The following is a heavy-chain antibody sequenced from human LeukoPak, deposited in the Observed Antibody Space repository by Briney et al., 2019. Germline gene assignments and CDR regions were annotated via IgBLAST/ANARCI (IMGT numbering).Heavy chain of an antibody. V-gene: IGHV1-18*01. J-gene: IGHJ5*02. CDR3: ARVSGGSGSNLERQFNWFDP. Sequence: ASVKVSCKASGYTFTSYGISWVRQAPGQGLEWMGWISAYNGNTNYAQKLQGRVTMTTDTSMSTAYMELRSLRSDDTAVYYCARVSGGSGSNLERQFNWFDPWGQGTLVTVSS. CDR1: GYTFTSYG. D-gene: IGHD3-10*01. CDR2: ISAYNGNT.